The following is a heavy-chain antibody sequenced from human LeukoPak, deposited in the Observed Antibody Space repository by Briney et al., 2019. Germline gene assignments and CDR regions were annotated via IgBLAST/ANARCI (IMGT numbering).Heavy chain of an antibody. D-gene: IGHD6-25*01. CDR3: ARRTDSGWKWFDP. CDR2: IHPGEYER. Sequence: GESLKITCKASGYRFTSYWIGWVRQMPGKGLEWMGVIHPGEYERRYSPSFEGQVTISADKSISTAYMQWSSLKASDTAMYYCARRTDSGWKWFDPWGQGTLVTVSS. CDR1: GYRFTSYW. V-gene: IGHV5-51*01. J-gene: IGHJ5*02.